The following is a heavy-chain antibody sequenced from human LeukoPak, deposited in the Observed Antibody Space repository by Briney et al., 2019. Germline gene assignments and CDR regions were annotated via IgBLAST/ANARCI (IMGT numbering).Heavy chain of an antibody. V-gene: IGHV3-23*01. J-gene: IGHJ5*02. D-gene: IGHD4-17*01. CDR2: ISGSGGST. Sequence: GGSLRLSCAASGFTFSSYAMSWVRQAPGKGLEWVSAISGSGGSTYYAGSVKGRFTISRDNSKNTLYLQMNSLRAEDTAVYYCAKLVRMTTVTIWFDPWGQGTLVTVSS. CDR3: AKLVRMTTVTIWFDP. CDR1: GFTFSSYA.